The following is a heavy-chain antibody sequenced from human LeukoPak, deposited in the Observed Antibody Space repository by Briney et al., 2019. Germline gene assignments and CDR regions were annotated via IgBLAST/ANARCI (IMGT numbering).Heavy chain of an antibody. J-gene: IGHJ4*02. Sequence: GGSPRLSCAASGFTFSSYAMSWVRQAPGKGLEWVSALSTTGGSTYYADSVKGRFTISRDNSKNTLYLQMNSLRAEDTALYYCAKRIAAAGPYFDYWGQGTLVTVSS. V-gene: IGHV3-23*01. CDR2: LSTTGGST. CDR1: GFTFSSYA. D-gene: IGHD6-13*01. CDR3: AKRIAAAGPYFDY.